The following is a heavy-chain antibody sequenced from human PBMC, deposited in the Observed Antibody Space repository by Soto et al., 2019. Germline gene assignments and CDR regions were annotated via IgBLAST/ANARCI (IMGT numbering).Heavy chain of an antibody. J-gene: IGHJ6*02. CDR3: AREDSGYETYYYYYYVTDV. V-gene: IGHV3-7*01. CDR2: IKQDGSEK. Sequence: GGSLRLSCAASGFTFSSYWMSWVRQAPGKGLEWVANIKQDGSEKYYVDSVKGRFTISRDNAKNSLYLQMNSLRAEDTAVYYCAREDSGYETYYYYYYVTDVWGQGTPDTVSS. D-gene: IGHD5-12*01. CDR1: GFTFSSYW.